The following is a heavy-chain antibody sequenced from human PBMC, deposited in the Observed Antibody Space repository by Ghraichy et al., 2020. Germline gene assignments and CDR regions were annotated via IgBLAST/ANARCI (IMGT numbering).Heavy chain of an antibody. CDR1: GFTFSYYW. V-gene: IGHV3-74*01. Sequence: GESLNISCAASGFTFSYYWMHWVRQAPGKGLVWVSRIKSDGSRTNYADSVKGRFTISRDNAKNTLSLQMNSLRADDTAVYYCAREGTGDDAFDIWGQGTMVTVSS. CDR2: IKSDGSRT. CDR3: AREGTGDDAFDI. D-gene: IGHD7-27*01. J-gene: IGHJ3*02.